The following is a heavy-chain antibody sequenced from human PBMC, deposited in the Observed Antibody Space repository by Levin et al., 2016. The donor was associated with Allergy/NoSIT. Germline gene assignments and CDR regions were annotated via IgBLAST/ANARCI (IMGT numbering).Heavy chain of an antibody. CDR2: IHISGGT. CDR3: ATRVTVNRHFDT. D-gene: IGHD3-9*01. CDR1: GGSISSGGYY. V-gene: IGHV4-31*03. Sequence: SETLSLTCTVSGGSISSGGYYWTWIRQHPEKGLEWIGFIHISGGTYFNPSLKGRASISIDTSKNHFSLNVTSATAADTGVYYCATRVTVNRHFDTWGQGTLVSVSS. J-gene: IGHJ1*01.